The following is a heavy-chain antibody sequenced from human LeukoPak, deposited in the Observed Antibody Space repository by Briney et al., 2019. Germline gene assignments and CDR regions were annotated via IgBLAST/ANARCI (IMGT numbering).Heavy chain of an antibody. V-gene: IGHV4-61*01. Sequence: SETLSLTCTVSGGSIRSSSYYWSWIRQPPGKGLEWIGYIYYSGSTNYNPSLKSRVTMSVDTSKNQFSLKLSSVTAADTAVYYCARADCSGGSCYAFDIWGQGTMVTVSS. D-gene: IGHD2-15*01. J-gene: IGHJ3*02. CDR1: GGSIRSSSYY. CDR3: ARADCSGGSCYAFDI. CDR2: IYYSGST.